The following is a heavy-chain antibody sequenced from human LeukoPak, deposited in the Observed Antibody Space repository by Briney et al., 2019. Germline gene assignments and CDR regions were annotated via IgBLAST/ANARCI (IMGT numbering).Heavy chain of an antibody. D-gene: IGHD3-10*01. J-gene: IGHJ4*02. Sequence: GGSLRLSCAASGFTVSSNYMTWVRQAPGQGLEYVSLIYTGGTTFYADSVKGRFTISRDNSKNMLYLQMNSLRADGTAVYYCARELGGQGNYWGQGTLVTVSS. CDR2: IYTGGTT. CDR3: ARELGGQGNY. V-gene: IGHV3-53*01. CDR1: GFTVSSNY.